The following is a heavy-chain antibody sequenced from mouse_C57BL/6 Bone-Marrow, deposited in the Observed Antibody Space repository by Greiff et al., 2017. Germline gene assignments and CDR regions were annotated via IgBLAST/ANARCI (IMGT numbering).Heavy chain of an antibody. J-gene: IGHJ2*01. Sequence: VQLQQSGPELVKPGASVKLSCTASGYTFTSYDINWVKQRPGQGLEWIGWIYPRDGSTKYTEKFTGKATLTVDTSSITAYMELHSLASEDSAVYVCGRLRVVAHFDYWGQGTTLTVSS. V-gene: IGHV1-85*01. CDR2: IYPRDGST. D-gene: IGHD1-1*01. CDR1: GYTFTSYD. CDR3: GRLRVVAHFDY.